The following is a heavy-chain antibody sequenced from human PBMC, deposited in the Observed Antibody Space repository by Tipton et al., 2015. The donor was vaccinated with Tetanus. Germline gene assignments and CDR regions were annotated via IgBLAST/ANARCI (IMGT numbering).Heavy chain of an antibody. V-gene: IGHV1-8*01. CDR1: GYTFTSYG. CDR3: ASGSSIRHGLDV. Sequence: QSGAEVKKPGASVKVSCKASGYTFTSYGLNWVRQAAGRGFEWMGWLNPKSGSAAYAQKFQGRVTMTTNTSITTAYMELSSLRYEDTAVYNCASGSSIRHGLDVWGHGTTVTVSS. J-gene: IGHJ6*02. CDR2: LNPKSGSA. D-gene: IGHD2-2*01.